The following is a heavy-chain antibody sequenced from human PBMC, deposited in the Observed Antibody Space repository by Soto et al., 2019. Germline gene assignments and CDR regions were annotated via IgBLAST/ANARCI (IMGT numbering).Heavy chain of an antibody. V-gene: IGHV3-30-3*01. CDR2: ISYDGSNK. Sequence: PGGSLRLSCAASGFTFSSYAMHWVRQAPGKGLEWVAVISYDGSNKYYADSVKGRFTISRDNSKNTLYLQMNSLRAEDTAVYYCASPSAAEVGYFDYWGQGTLVTVSS. CDR3: ASPSAAEVGYFDY. CDR1: GFTFSSYA. D-gene: IGHD2-2*01. J-gene: IGHJ4*02.